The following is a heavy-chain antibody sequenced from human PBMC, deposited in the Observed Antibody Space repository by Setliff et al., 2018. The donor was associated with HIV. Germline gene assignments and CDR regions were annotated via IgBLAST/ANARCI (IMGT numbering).Heavy chain of an antibody. CDR2: IYPGDSDT. D-gene: IGHD1-1*01. V-gene: IGHV5-51*01. J-gene: IGHJ4*02. Sequence: PGESLKISCKGSGYTFTSYWIGWVRQMPGKGLEWMGIIYPGDSDTRYSPSFQGQVTISADKSINTAFPQWSSLKASDTAMFYCARSDSANWYVDYWGQGTLVTVSS. CDR3: ARSDSANWYVDY. CDR1: GYTFTSYW.